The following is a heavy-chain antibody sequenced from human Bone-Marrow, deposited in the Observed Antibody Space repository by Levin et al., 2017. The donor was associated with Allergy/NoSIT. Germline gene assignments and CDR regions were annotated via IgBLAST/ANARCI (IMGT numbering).Heavy chain of an antibody. CDR2: ISNSGSTT. CDR1: GFTFSSYS. V-gene: IGHV3-48*04. D-gene: IGHD2-15*01. J-gene: IGHJ6*02. Sequence: GGSLRLSCAASGFTFSSYSMNWVRQAPGEGLEWVSYISNSGSTTYYADSVKGRFTISRDNAKNSLYLKMNSLRAEDTAVYYCASPIGYCSGGSCYSIYYYYGMDVWGQGTTVTVSS. CDR3: ASPIGYCSGGSCYSIYYYYGMDV.